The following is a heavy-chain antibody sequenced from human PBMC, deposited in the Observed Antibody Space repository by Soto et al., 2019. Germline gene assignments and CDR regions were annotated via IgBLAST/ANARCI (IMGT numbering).Heavy chain of an antibody. V-gene: IGHV2-5*01. D-gene: IGHD3-9*01. CDR3: AHRRDILTGFDTDY. J-gene: IGHJ4*02. CDR2: IYWNDDK. Sequence: SGPTLVNPTQTLTLTCTFSGFSPSTSGVGVGWIRQPPGKALEWLALIYWNDDKRYSPSLKSRLTITKDTSKNQVVLTMTNMDPVDTATYYCAHRRDILTGFDTDYWGQGTLVTVSS. CDR1: GFSPSTSGVG.